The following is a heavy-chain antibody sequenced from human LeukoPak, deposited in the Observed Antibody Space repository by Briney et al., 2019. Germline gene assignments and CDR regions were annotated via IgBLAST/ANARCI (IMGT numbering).Heavy chain of an antibody. J-gene: IGHJ2*01. CDR3: ARASMYYYDSSGYLGDWYFDL. V-gene: IGHV4-59*01. CDR2: IYYSGST. CDR1: GGSISSYY. D-gene: IGHD3-22*01. Sequence: PSETLSLTCTVSGGSISSYYWSWIRQPPGKGLEWIGYIYYSGSTNYNPSLKSRVTISVDTSKNQFSLKLSSVTAADTAVYYCARASMYYYDSSGYLGDWYFDLWGRGTLLTVSS.